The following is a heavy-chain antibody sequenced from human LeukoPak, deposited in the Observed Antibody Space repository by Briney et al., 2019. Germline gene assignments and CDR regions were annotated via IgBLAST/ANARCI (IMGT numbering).Heavy chain of an antibody. CDR1: GFTFSTYP. J-gene: IGHJ5*02. CDR2: IRGSGTT. V-gene: IGHV3-69-1*01. CDR3: ARDHSSSGYDILTGYYGEWFDP. D-gene: IGHD3-9*01. Sequence: NTGGSLRLSCAASGFTFSTYPMNWVRQAPGKGLEWISHIRGSGTTDYADSVKGRFTISRDNAKNSLYLQLSSLRAEDTAVYYCARDHSSSGYDILTGYYGEWFDPWGQGTLVTVSS.